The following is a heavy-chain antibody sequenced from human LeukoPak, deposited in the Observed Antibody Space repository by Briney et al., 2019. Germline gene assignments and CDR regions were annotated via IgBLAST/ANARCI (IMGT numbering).Heavy chain of an antibody. J-gene: IGHJ3*02. D-gene: IGHD5-18*01. V-gene: IGHV1-46*01. CDR3: ARGGRLRGYSYGYRYDAFDI. Sequence: ASVKVSCKASGYTFTSYYMHWVRQAPGQGLEWMGIINPSGGSTSYAQKFQGRVTMTRDTSTSTVYMELSSLRSEDTAVYYCARGGRLRGYSYGYRYDAFDIWGQGTMVTASS. CDR1: GYTFTSYY. CDR2: INPSGGST.